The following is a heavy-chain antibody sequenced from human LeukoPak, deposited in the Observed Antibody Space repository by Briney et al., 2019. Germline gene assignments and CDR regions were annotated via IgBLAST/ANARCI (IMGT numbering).Heavy chain of an antibody. CDR2: ISYDGSNK. J-gene: IGHJ4*02. V-gene: IGHV3-30*18. CDR3: AKDGPYSGSPLDY. D-gene: IGHD1-26*01. Sequence: GGSLRLSCAASGFTVSSNYMSWVRQAPGKGLEWVAVISYDGSNKYYADSVKGRFTISRDNSKNTLYLQMNSLRAEDTAVYYCAKDGPYSGSPLDYWGQGTLVTVSS. CDR1: GFTVSSNY.